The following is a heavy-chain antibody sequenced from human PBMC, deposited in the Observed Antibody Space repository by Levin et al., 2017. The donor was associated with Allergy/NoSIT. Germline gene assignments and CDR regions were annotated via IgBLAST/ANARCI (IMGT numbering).Heavy chain of an antibody. CDR1: GFTFDDYA. V-gene: IGHV3-9*01. J-gene: IGHJ6*02. CDR2: ISWNSGSI. Sequence: GGSLRLSCAASGFTFDDYAMHWVRQAPGKGLEWVSGISWNSGSIGYADSVKGRFTISRDNAKNSLYLQMNSLRAEDTALYYCAKEGGRPRDYYDSSGYYDHDYYGMDVWGQGTTVTVSS. D-gene: IGHD3-22*01. CDR3: AKEGGRPRDYYDSSGYYDHDYYGMDV.